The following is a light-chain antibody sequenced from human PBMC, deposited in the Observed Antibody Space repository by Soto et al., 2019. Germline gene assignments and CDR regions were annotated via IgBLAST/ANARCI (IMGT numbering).Light chain of an antibody. Sequence: EIVMTQSTATLSVSPGERVTLSCRASQSVSSNLAWYQQKPGQAPRLLIYGAFTRATGIPARFSGSGSGTEFTLTITSLQSEDFAIYYCQHYNNWPPWTFGQGTKVES. V-gene: IGKV3-15*01. CDR2: GAF. CDR1: QSVSSN. J-gene: IGKJ1*01. CDR3: QHYNNWPPWT.